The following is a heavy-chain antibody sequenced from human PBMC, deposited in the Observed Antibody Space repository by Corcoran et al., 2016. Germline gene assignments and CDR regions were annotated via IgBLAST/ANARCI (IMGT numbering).Heavy chain of an antibody. D-gene: IGHD6-13*01. CDR1: GYTFTGYY. V-gene: IGHV1-2*02. J-gene: IGHJ5*02. Sequence: QVQLVQSGAEVKKPGASVKVSCKASGYTFTGYYMHWVRQAPGQGLEWMGWINPNSGGTNYAQKFQGRVTMTRDTSISTAYMEPSRLGSDDTAVYYCARAMARTVAAAPRRGWFDPWGQGTLVTVSS. CDR3: ARAMARTVAAAPRRGWFDP. CDR2: INPNSGGT.